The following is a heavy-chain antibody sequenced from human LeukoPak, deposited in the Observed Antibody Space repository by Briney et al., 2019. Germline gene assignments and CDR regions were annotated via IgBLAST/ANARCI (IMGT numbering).Heavy chain of an antibody. CDR3: ARDRVTTHSYYYGMDV. J-gene: IGHJ6*02. CDR2: ISAYNGNT. CDR1: GYTFTGYG. D-gene: IGHD4-17*01. V-gene: IGHV1-18*01. Sequence: GASVKVSCKASGYTFTGYGISWVRQAPGQGLGGMGWISAYNGNTNYAQKLQGRVTMTTDTSTSTAYMELRNLRSDDTAVYYCARDRVTTHSYYYGMDVWGQGTTVTVSS.